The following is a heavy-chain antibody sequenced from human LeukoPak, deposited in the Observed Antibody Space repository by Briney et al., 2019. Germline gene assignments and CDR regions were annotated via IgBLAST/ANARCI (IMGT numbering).Heavy chain of an antibody. CDR1: GYTFTSYG. D-gene: IGHD2-15*01. V-gene: IGHV1-18*01. CDR3: ARDPRPYCSGGSCFFVY. CDR2: ISAYNGNT. J-gene: IGHJ4*02. Sequence: ASVKVSCKASGYTFTSYGISWVRQAPGQGLEWMGWISAYNGNTNYAQKLQGRVTMATDTSTSTAYMELRSLRSDDTVVYYCARDPRPYCSGGSCFFVYWGQGTLVTVSS.